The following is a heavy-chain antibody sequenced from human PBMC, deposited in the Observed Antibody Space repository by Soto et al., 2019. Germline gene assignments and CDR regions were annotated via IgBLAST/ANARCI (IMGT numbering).Heavy chain of an antibody. D-gene: IGHD3-3*01. CDR3: ARRSGNYHDFWSGLDV. V-gene: IGHV5-51*01. J-gene: IGHJ6*02. Sequence: GESLKISCKGSGYSFTSYWIGWVRQMPGKGLEWMGIIYPGDSDTRYSPSFQGQVTISADKSISTAYLQWSSLKASDTAMYYCARRSGNYHDFWSGLDVRGQGTTVTVSS. CDR1: GYSFTSYW. CDR2: IYPGDSDT.